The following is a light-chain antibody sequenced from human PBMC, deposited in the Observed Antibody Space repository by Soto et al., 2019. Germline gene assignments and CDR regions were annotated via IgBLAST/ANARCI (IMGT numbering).Light chain of an antibody. CDR2: GAS. J-gene: IGKJ4*01. V-gene: IGKV3-20*01. CDR1: QTVGGNY. CDR3: QQYSVSPLS. Sequence: EIVLTQPPDTLSLSPGGGATLSCRASQTVGGNYLAWYQHQPGQAPRLLIHGASSRATGIPDRFSGSGSGTDFTLTISRLEPEDFAVYYCQQYSVSPLSFGGGTKVDIK.